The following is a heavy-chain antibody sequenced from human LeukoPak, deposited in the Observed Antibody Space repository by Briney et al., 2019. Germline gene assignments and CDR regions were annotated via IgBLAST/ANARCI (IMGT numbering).Heavy chain of an antibody. Sequence: GASVKVSCKASGYTFTNYGISWVRQAPGQGLEWMGWISNYNGNTNYAQKLQGRVTMTRDTFTSTAYMELRSLRSDDTAVYYCANDSGGRWLQLPKNDAFDIWGQGTMVTVSS. CDR1: GYTFTNYG. CDR2: ISNYNGNT. D-gene: IGHD5-24*01. J-gene: IGHJ3*02. V-gene: IGHV1-18*01. CDR3: ANDSGGRWLQLPKNDAFDI.